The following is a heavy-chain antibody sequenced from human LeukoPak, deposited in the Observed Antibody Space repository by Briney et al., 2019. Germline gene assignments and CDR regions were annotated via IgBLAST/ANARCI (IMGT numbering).Heavy chain of an antibody. CDR2: VDGGGTGT. V-gene: IGHV3-74*01. CDR3: TSTFEF. J-gene: IGHJ4*02. D-gene: IGHD2/OR15-2a*01. CDR1: GFTFTNYW. Sequence: GGSLRLSCGASGFTFTNYWMHWVRQAPGKGRVWVSRVDGGGTGTSYADSVKGRFTISRDNAKNTLYLQMNSLRAEDTAVYYCTSTFEFWGQGTLV.